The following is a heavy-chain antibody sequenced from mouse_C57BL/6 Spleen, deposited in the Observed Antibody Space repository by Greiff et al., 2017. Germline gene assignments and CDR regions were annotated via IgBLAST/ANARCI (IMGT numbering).Heavy chain of an antibody. J-gene: IGHJ4*01. V-gene: IGHV1-18*01. CDR2: INPNNGGT. Sequence: EVQLQQSGPELVKPGASVKISCKASGYTFTDYNMDWVKQSHGKSLEWIGDINPNNGGTIYNQKFKGKATLTVDQSSSTAYMELRSLTSEDTAVYYCARSEGSSYEIAMDYWGQGTSVTVSS. CDR3: ARSEGSSYEIAMDY. D-gene: IGHD1-1*01. CDR1: GYTFTDYN.